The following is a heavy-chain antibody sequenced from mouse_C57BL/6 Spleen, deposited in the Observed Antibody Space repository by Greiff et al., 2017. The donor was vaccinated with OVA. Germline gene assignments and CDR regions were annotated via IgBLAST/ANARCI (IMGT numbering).Heavy chain of an antibody. CDR1: GFNIKDDY. Sequence: VQLQQSGAELVRPGASVKLSCTASGFNIKDDYMHWVKQRPEQGLEWIGWIDPENGDTEYASKFQGKATITADTSSNTAYLQLSSLTSEDTAVYYCTTRALLGFAYWGQGTLVTVSA. CDR3: TTRALLGFAY. CDR2: IDPENGDT. J-gene: IGHJ3*01. V-gene: IGHV14-4*01. D-gene: IGHD1-2*01.